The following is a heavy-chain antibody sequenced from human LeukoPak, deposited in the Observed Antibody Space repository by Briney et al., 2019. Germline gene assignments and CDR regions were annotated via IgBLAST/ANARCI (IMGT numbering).Heavy chain of an antibody. D-gene: IGHD1-1*01. J-gene: IGHJ5*02. CDR3: ARRRGTTGTTSNWFDP. CDR2: IYPGDSDT. V-gene: IGHV5-51*01. Sequence: GESLKISCKGSGYSFSSYWFAWVRQMPGKGLEWMGIIYPGDSDTRYSPSFQGQVTISADKSISTAYLQWSSLKASDTAMYYCARRRGTTGTTSNWFDPWGQGTLVTVSS. CDR1: GYSFSSYW.